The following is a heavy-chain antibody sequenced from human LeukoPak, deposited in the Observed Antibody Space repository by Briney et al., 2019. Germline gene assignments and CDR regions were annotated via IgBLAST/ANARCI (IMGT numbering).Heavy chain of an antibody. J-gene: IGHJ4*02. V-gene: IGHV4-61*02. Sequence: PSETLSLTCTVSGGSISSGFYYWSWIRQPAGKGLEWIGRIYTSGSTNYNPSLKSRVTISIDTSKNQFSLKLTSVTAADTAVYYCARQTVTRDSDYWGQGTLVTVSS. D-gene: IGHD4-17*01. CDR2: IYTSGST. CDR1: GGSISSGFYY. CDR3: ARQTVTRDSDY.